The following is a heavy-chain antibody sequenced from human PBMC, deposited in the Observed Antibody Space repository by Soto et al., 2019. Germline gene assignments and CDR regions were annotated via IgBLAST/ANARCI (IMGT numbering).Heavy chain of an antibody. Sequence: QVQLVQSGAEVKKPGSSVKVSCKASGVTFSSYSINWVRQAPGQGLEWMGEIIPIFGTANYAQKLQCRVTITADESTSTAAMELSSRRSEDTAVYYCARDGGRHSGGIDVWGQGTLVTVSS. CDR3: ARDGGRHSGGIDV. J-gene: IGHJ4*02. CDR1: GVTFSSYS. D-gene: IGHD1-26*01. CDR2: IIPIFGTA. V-gene: IGHV1-69*01.